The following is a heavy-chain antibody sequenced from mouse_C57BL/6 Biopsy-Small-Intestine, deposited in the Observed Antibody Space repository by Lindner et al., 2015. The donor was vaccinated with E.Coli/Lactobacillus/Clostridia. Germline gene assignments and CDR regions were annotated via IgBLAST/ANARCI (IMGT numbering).Heavy chain of an antibody. CDR3: SRPNWDFDY. V-gene: IGHV1-22*01. J-gene: IGHJ2*01. CDR1: GYTFTDYN. Sequence: VQLQESGPELVKPGASVRMSCKASGYTFTDYNMHWVKQSHGKSLEWIGYINPNNGGTTYNQKFKGKATLTVNKSSSTAYMELRSLTSEDSAIYYCSRPNWDFDYWGQGTTLTVSS. D-gene: IGHD4-1*01. CDR2: INPNNGGT.